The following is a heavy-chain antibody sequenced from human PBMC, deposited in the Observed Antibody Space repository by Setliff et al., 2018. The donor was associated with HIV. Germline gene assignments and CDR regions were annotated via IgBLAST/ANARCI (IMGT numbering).Heavy chain of an antibody. Sequence: GGSLRLSCAASGFTFSSYTMNCVRQAPGKGLEWVSSIISSSYYIYYADSVKCRFTISRDNAKNSLFLQMNSLRVEDTAVYYCAKEFEDLSWAYWGQGTLVTVSS. CDR1: GFTFSSYT. CDR2: IISSSYYI. CDR3: AKEFEDLSWAY. J-gene: IGHJ4*02. D-gene: IGHD3-10*01. V-gene: IGHV3-21*01.